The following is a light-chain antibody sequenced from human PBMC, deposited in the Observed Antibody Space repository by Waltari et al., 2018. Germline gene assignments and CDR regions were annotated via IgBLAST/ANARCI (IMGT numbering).Light chain of an antibody. J-gene: IGKJ1*01. CDR3: QQYYSYPRT. CDR1: QGISTY. CDR2: SAS. Sequence: AIRMTQSPSALSASTGDRVTITCRASQGISTYLAWSQQKPGEAPKLLMYSASTLQSGVPSRFSGSGSGTDFTITISCLQSEDFATYYCQQYYSYPRTFGPGTKVEV. V-gene: IGKV1-8*01.